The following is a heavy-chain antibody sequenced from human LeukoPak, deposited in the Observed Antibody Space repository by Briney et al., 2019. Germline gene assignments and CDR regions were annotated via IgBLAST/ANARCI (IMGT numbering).Heavy chain of an antibody. CDR3: AKDHGDCSSTSCYSLGY. CDR1: GFTFSSYA. CDR2: ISGSGGST. J-gene: IGHJ4*02. D-gene: IGHD2-2*01. V-gene: IGHV3-23*01. Sequence: PGGSLRLSCAASGFTFSSYAMSWVRQAPGKGLEWVSAISGSGGSTYYADSVKGRFTISRDNSKNTLYLPMNSLRAEDTAVYYCAKDHGDCSSTSCYSLGYWGQGTLVTVSS.